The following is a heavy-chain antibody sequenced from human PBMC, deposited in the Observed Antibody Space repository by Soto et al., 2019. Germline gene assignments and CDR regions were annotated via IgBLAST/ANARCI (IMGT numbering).Heavy chain of an antibody. J-gene: IGHJ6*02. CDR2: INAGNGNT. Sequence: ASVTVSCKASGSTFTSYAMHWVRQAPGQRLEWMGWINAGNGNTKYSQKFQGRVTITRDTSASTAYMELSSLRSEDTAVYYCARDSTMGWYYDFWSGYPPGMDVWGQGTTVTVSS. V-gene: IGHV1-3*01. D-gene: IGHD3-3*01. CDR3: ARDSTMGWYYDFWSGYPPGMDV. CDR1: GSTFTSYA.